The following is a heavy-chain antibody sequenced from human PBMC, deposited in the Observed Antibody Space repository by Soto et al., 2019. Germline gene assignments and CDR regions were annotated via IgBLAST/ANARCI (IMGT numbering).Heavy chain of an antibody. J-gene: IGHJ6*02. CDR3: ARPSIAVAGNYYYYGMDV. CDR1: GGSISSSSYY. D-gene: IGHD6-19*01. V-gene: IGHV4-39*01. Sequence: SETLSLTCTVSGGSISSSSYYWGWIRQPPGKGLEWIGSTYYSGSTYYNPSLKSRVTISVDTSKNQFSLKLSSVTAADTAVYYCARPSIAVAGNYYYYGMDVWGQGTTVT. CDR2: TYYSGST.